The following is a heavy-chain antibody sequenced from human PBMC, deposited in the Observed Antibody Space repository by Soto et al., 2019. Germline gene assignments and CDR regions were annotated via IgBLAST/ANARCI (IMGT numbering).Heavy chain of an antibody. CDR3: ARELKNPYGSGSFDY. CDR1: GGSISMSSYY. J-gene: IGHJ4*02. Sequence: SETLSLTCAVSGGSISMSSYYWVWTRQPPGKGLEWIGSIYYSGSTYYNPSLKSRVTISVDTSKNQFSLRAEDTAVYYCARELKNPYGSGSFDYLGQGTLVTVSS. D-gene: IGHD3-10*01. V-gene: IGHV4-39*02. CDR2: IYYSGST.